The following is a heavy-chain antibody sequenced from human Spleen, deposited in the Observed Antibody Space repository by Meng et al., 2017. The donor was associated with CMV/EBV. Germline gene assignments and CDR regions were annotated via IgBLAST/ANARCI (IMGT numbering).Heavy chain of an antibody. CDR3: ARWSGCSSTSCPG. Sequence: GGSLRLSCAASGFTFSSYAMSWVRQAPGKGLEWVSAISGSGGSTYYADSVKGRFTISRDNAKNSLYLQMNSLRAEDTAVYYCARWSGCSSTSCPGWGQGTLVTVSS. J-gene: IGHJ4*02. V-gene: IGHV3-23*01. CDR2: ISGSGGST. D-gene: IGHD2-2*01. CDR1: GFTFSSYA.